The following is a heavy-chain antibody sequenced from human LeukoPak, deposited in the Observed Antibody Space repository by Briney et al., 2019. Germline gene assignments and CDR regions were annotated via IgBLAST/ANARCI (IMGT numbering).Heavy chain of an antibody. CDR2: ISSSSNTI. CDR3: AKGDSSGYYYCYMDV. D-gene: IGHD3-22*01. CDR1: GFTFSSYS. J-gene: IGHJ6*03. Sequence: QPGGSLRLSCAASGFTFSSYSMNWVRQAPGKGLEWVSYISSSSNTIYYADSVKGRFTISRDNAKNSLYLQMNSLRAEDTALYYCAKGDSSGYYYCYMDVWGKGTTVTISS. V-gene: IGHV3-48*04.